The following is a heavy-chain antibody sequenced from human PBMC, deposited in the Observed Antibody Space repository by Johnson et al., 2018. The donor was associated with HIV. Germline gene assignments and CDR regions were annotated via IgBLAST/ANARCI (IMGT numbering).Heavy chain of an antibody. CDR3: ARGKSVAARIGAFDM. CDR1: GFSFTKYA. V-gene: IGHV3-30-3*01. J-gene: IGHJ3*02. Sequence: QVQLVESGGGVVQPGRSLRLSCAASGFSFTKYAMHWVRQAPGKGLEWVAIISYDGNNKYYADSVKGRFTISRDTSKNTLYLQMNSLRAEDTAVFDCARGKSVAARIGAFDMWGQGTMVTVSS. CDR2: ISYDGNNK. D-gene: IGHD6-6*01.